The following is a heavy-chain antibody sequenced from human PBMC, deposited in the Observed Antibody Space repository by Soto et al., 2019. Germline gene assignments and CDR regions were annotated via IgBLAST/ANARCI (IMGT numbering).Heavy chain of an antibody. CDR2: IIPILGTA. J-gene: IGHJ4*02. D-gene: IGHD6-13*01. CDR1: GGTFRNSA. CDR3: ARSYSSSWYYFDY. Sequence: QVQLVQSGAEVKRPGSSVKVSCRTSGGTFRNSAINWVRQTPGQGLERMGGIIPILGTADYAQRFQGRVAITADESTSTAYMELSSLRSEDTAVYYCARSYSSSWYYFDYWGQGTLVTVSS. V-gene: IGHV1-69*11.